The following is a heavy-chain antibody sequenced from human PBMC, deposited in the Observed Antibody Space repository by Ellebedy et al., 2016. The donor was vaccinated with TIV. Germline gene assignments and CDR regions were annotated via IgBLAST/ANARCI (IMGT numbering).Heavy chain of an antibody. Sequence: GGSLRLSXAASGFTFRSYGMHWVRQAPGKGLEWVAVISFDGDTQYIAHSVKGRFTISRDNSRNTLYLQMNSLRAEDTAVYYCTRDRAVWGQGTMVTVSS. J-gene: IGHJ3*01. CDR2: ISFDGDTQ. D-gene: IGHD3-10*01. V-gene: IGHV3-30*03. CDR3: TRDRAV. CDR1: GFTFRSYG.